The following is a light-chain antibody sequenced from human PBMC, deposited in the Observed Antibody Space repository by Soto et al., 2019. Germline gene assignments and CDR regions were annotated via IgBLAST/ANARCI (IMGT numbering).Light chain of an antibody. J-gene: IGKJ1*01. CDR1: QSVSSSY. CDR3: QQYGDSPPT. Sequence: EIVLTQSPGTLSLSPGERATLSCRASQSVSSSYLAWYQQKPGQAPRLLISGASSRAAGIPDRFSGSGSETDFTLTISRLEPDDFAMYHCQQYGDSPPTFGQGTKVDIK. V-gene: IGKV3-20*01. CDR2: GAS.